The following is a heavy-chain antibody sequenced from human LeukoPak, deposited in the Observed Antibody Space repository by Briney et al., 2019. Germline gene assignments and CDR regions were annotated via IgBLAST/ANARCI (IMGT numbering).Heavy chain of an antibody. CDR3: ARVLSGYPTAFDI. CDR1: GYTFTGYY. CDR2: INPNSGGT. V-gene: IGHV1-2*02. J-gene: IGHJ3*02. Sequence: ASVKVSCKASGYTFTGYYMYWVLQAPGQGLQWMGWINPNSGGTNYAQKFQGRVTMTRDTSISTAYMELSRLRSDDTAVYYCARVLSGYPTAFDIWGQGTMVTVSS. D-gene: IGHD3-22*01.